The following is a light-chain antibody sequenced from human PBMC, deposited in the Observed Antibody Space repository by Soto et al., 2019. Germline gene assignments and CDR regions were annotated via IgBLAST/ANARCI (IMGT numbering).Light chain of an antibody. Sequence: QSALTQPASVSGSPGQLITISCTGTSSDVPNYNLVSWYQQHPGKAPKLLIYEVNKRPSGISNRFSGSTSANTASLTISGLQAEDEADYYCCSSAGTITPHVFGTGTKLTVL. J-gene: IGLJ1*01. CDR1: SSDVPNYNL. CDR2: EVN. V-gene: IGLV2-23*02. CDR3: CSSAGTITPHV.